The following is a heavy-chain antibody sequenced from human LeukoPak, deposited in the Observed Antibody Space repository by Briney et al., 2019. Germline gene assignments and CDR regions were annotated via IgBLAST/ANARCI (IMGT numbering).Heavy chain of an antibody. CDR2: ISSSSSYI. J-gene: IGHJ4*02. Sequence: GGSLRLSCAASGFTFSSYSMNWVRQAPGKGLEWVSSISSSSSYIYYADSVKGRFSISRDNSKNTLYLQMNSLRAEDTAVYYCARESGYAVGDYWGQGTLVTVSS. CDR3: ARESGYAVGDY. CDR1: GFTFSSYS. V-gene: IGHV3-21*04. D-gene: IGHD5-12*01.